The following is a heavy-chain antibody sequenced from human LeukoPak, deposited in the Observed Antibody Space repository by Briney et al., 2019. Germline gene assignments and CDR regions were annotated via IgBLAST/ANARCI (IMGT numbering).Heavy chain of an antibody. Sequence: ASVKVSCKASGYTFTGYYMHWVRQAPGQGLEWMGWINPNSGGTNYAQKFQGRVTMTRDTYISTAYMELSRLRSDDTAVYYCERDRDNWNSNKFDYWGQGTLVTVSS. D-gene: IGHD1-7*01. CDR2: INPNSGGT. CDR1: GYTFTGYY. V-gene: IGHV1-2*02. J-gene: IGHJ4*02. CDR3: ERDRDNWNSNKFDY.